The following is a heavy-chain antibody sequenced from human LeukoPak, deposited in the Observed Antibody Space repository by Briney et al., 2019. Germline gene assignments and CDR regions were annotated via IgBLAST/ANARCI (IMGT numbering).Heavy chain of an antibody. D-gene: IGHD4-23*01. CDR2: VSSNGDST. V-gene: IGHV3-64*01. CDR1: GFTFSSYA. Sequence: GGSLRLSCAASGFTFSSYAMHWVRQSPGKRLEYLSAVSSNGDSTYYANSVKGRFTISRDNSKNTLYLQMGSLRAEDMAVYYCARRGGYYFDYWGQGTLVTVSS. CDR3: ARRGGYYFDY. J-gene: IGHJ4*02.